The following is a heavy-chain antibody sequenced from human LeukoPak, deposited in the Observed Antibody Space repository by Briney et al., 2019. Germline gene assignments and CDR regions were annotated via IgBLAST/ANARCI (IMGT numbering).Heavy chain of an antibody. V-gene: IGHV4-34*01. CDR1: GGSISGYY. CDR3: ARRVTIIAVVFAS. Sequence: PSETLSLTCAVSGGSISGYYWSWIRQSPGKGLEWIGEIDHSGSTNYNPSLKSRVSITVDTSKNQFSLNLTSVTAADTAVYYCARRVTIIAVVFASWGQGTLATVSS. CDR2: IDHSGST. J-gene: IGHJ4*02. D-gene: IGHD3-22*01.